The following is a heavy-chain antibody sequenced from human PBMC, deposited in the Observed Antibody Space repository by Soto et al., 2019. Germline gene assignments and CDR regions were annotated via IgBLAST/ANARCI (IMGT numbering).Heavy chain of an antibody. V-gene: IGHV3-30*18. CDR3: AKVHPGIAVEMGAPQSPYFDY. Sequence: GGSLRLSCAASGFTFSSYGMHWVRQAPGKGLEWVAVISYDGSNKYYADSVKGRFTISRDNSKNTLYLQMNSLRAEDTAVYYCAKVHPGIAVEMGAPQSPYFDYWGQGTLVTVSS. D-gene: IGHD6-19*01. CDR2: ISYDGSNK. CDR1: GFTFSSYG. J-gene: IGHJ4*02.